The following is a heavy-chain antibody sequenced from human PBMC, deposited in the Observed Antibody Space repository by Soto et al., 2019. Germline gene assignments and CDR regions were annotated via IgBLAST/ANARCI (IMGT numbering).Heavy chain of an antibody. Sequence: SVKVSCKASGGTFSSYAISWVRQAPGQGLEWMGGIIPIFGTANYAQKFQGRVTITADESTSTAYMELSSLRSEDTAVYSCARQALGSVVVPAGNYYFDYWGQETLVTVSS. V-gene: IGHV1-69*13. CDR2: IIPIFGTA. D-gene: IGHD2-2*01. J-gene: IGHJ4*02. CDR1: GGTFSSYA. CDR3: ARQALGSVVVPAGNYYFDY.